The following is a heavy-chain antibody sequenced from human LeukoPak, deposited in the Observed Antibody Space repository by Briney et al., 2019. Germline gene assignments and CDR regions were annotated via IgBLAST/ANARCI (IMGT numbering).Heavy chain of an antibody. V-gene: IGHV4-31*03. J-gene: IGHJ6*02. CDR1: GGSISSGGYY. CDR3: ASVEKYEKDVHKVVPAAPPRFYGMDV. D-gene: IGHD2-2*01. Sequence: SETLSLTCTVSGGSISSGGYYWSWIRQHPGKGLGWIGYIYYSGSTYYNPSLKSRVTISVDTSKNQFSLKLSSVTAADTAVYYCASVEKYEKDVHKVVPAAPPRFYGMDVWGQGTTVTVSS. CDR2: IYYSGST.